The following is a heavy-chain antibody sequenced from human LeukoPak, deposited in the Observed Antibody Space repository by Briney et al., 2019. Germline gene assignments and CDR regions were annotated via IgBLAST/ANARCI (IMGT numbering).Heavy chain of an antibody. J-gene: IGHJ6*02. V-gene: IGHV3-21*01. Sequence: GGSLRLSCAASGFTFSSYSMNWVRQAPGKGLEWVSSISSSSSYIYYADSLKGRFTISRDNAKNSLYLQMNSLRAEDTAVYYCARELYDFWSGYYRNYGMDVWGQGTTVTVSS. CDR1: GFTFSSYS. CDR3: ARELYDFWSGYYRNYGMDV. D-gene: IGHD3-3*01. CDR2: ISSSSSYI.